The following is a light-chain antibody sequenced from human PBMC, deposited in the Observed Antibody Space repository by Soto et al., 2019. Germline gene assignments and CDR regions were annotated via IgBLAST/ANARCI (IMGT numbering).Light chain of an antibody. CDR1: SSGVGGYDY. CDR2: EVS. J-gene: IGLJ1*01. Sequence: QSALTQPPSASGSPGQSVTISCTGTSSGVGGYDYVSWYQQHPGKAPKLMIYEVSKRPSGVPDRFSGSKSGNTASLTVSGLLAEDEADYYCSSYAGSSTYVFGTGTKLTVL. CDR3: SSYAGSSTYV. V-gene: IGLV2-8*01.